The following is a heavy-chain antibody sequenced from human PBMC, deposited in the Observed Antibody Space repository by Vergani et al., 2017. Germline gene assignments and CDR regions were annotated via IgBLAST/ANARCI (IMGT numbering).Heavy chain of an antibody. J-gene: IGHJ5*02. Sequence: QVQLQESGPGLVKPSETLSLTCTVSGGSISSYYWSWIRQPPGKGLEWIGYIYYSGSTNYNPSLKRRVTISVYTSKNQFSLKLSSVTAADTAVYYCARVANDYIWGSYRYNWFDPWGQGTLVTVSS. V-gene: IGHV4-59*01. CDR2: IYYSGST. CDR3: ARVANDYIWGSYRYNWFDP. CDR1: GGSISSYY. D-gene: IGHD3-16*02.